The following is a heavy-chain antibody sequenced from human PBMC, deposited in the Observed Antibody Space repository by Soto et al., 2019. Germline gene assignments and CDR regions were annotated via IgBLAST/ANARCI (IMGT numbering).Heavy chain of an antibody. D-gene: IGHD5-18*01. Sequence: QAHLVESGGGVVQPGRSLRLSCAASGFTFTSYGMHWVRQAPGTRLEWVAVISYDGGLQHYADSVKGRFTISRDNSKKEVLLQMNSLSAEDTAGYYCVSDRGYGHASVPYSWGQGTLVSVSS. CDR2: ISYDGGLQ. CDR3: VSDRGYGHASVPYS. V-gene: IGHV3-30*03. CDR1: GFTFTSYG. J-gene: IGHJ4*02.